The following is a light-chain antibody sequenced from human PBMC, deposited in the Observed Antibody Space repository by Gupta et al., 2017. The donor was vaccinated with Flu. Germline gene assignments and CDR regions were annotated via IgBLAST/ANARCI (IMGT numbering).Light chain of an antibody. CDR3: SSYTSSSTFYV. CDR2: DVS. J-gene: IGLJ1*01. CDR1: SSDVGGSNY. Sequence: QSALTQPASVSGSPGQSSTISCTGTSSDVGGSNYVYWYQQHPGKAPKLMIYDVSNRTSGVSSRFSGSKSGNTASLTISGLQAEDETDYYCSSYTSSSTFYVFGTGTKFTVL. V-gene: IGLV2-14*01.